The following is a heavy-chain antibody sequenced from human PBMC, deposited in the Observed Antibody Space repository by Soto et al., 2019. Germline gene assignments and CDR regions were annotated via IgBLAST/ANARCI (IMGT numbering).Heavy chain of an antibody. CDR2: ISAYNGNT. J-gene: IGHJ4*02. D-gene: IGHD4-17*01. Sequence: VASVKVSCKASGYTFTSYGISWVRQAPGQGLEWMGWISAYNGNTSYAQKLQGRVTMTTDTSTSTAYMELRSLRSDDTAVYYCARNHPTVTSDYWGQGTLVTVSS. CDR3: ARNHPTVTSDY. V-gene: IGHV1-18*04. CDR1: GYTFTSYG.